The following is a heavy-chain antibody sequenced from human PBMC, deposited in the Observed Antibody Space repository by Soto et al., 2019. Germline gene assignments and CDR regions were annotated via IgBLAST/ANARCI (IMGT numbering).Heavy chain of an antibody. V-gene: IGHV4-38-2*01. D-gene: IGHD3-10*01. Sequence: PSSTXSLTGAVSGYSITSGYYFFCIRQPPGKGLDCIGTIYHNGRTYYNPSLKSRVTVSLEMSKKQFSLTLTSVTAADTAIYYCERKGGVSGTYVGYFESRGQGNLV. J-gene: IGHJ4*02. CDR1: GYSITSGYY. CDR2: IYHNGRT. CDR3: ERKGGVSGTYVGYFES.